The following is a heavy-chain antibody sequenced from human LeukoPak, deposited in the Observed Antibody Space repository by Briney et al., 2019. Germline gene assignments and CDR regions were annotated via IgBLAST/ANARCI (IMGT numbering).Heavy chain of an antibody. CDR1: GYTFTSYG. CDR3: ARDSIYGSPTQGSGYFDL. J-gene: IGHJ2*01. CDR2: ISAYNGNT. V-gene: IGHV1-18*01. Sequence: GASVKVSCKASGYTFTSYGISWVRQAPGQGLEWMGWISAYNGNTNYAQKLQGRVTMTTDTSSSTAYMELRSLRSDDTAVYYCARDSIYGSPTQGSGYFDLWGRGTLVTVSS. D-gene: IGHD1-26*01.